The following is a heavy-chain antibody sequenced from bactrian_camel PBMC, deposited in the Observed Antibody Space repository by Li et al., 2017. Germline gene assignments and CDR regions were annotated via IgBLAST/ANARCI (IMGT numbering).Heavy chain of an antibody. V-gene: IGHV3S1*01. CDR1: GDSYIMYC. CDR3: AAEPFRFSPDGICPLAPEYTF. D-gene: IGHD2*01. CDR2: IYTGSGTT. Sequence: VQLVESGGGLVQPGGSLRLSCAASGDSYIMYCPAWFRQAPGNEREGVAIIYTGSGTTFYSDSVKGRFTISQDNARNTVILHMNSLKPEDTAMYSCAAEPFRFSPDGICPLAPEYTFWGQGTQVTVS. J-gene: IGHJ4*01.